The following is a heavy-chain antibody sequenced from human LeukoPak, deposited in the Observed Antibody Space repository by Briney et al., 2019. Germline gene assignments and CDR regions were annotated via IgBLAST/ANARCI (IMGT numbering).Heavy chain of an antibody. CDR3: ARGPRPDFWSGYYFDY. CDR1: GFTFSDYY. D-gene: IGHD3-3*01. Sequence: GGSLRLSCAASGFTFSDYYMSWIRQAPGKGLEWVSSISSSSSYIYYADSVKGRFTISRDNAKNSLYLQMNSLRAEDTAVYYCARGPRPDFWSGYYFDYWGQGTLVTVSS. J-gene: IGHJ4*02. V-gene: IGHV3-11*06. CDR2: ISSSSSYI.